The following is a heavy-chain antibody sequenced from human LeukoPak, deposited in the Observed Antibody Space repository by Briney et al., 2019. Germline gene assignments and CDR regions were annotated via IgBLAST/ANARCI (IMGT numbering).Heavy chain of an antibody. CDR1: GYTFTGCY. CDR3: ARAGGKYDSRTVGY. CDR2: INPNSGGT. D-gene: IGHD3-22*01. J-gene: IGHJ4*01. Sequence: ASVKVSCKASGYTFTGCYMHWVRQAPGQGLEWMGWINPNSGGTNYAQKFQGRVTMTRDTSISTAYMELSRLRSDDTAVYYCARAGGKYDSRTVGYWGHGPLVTVSS. V-gene: IGHV1-2*02.